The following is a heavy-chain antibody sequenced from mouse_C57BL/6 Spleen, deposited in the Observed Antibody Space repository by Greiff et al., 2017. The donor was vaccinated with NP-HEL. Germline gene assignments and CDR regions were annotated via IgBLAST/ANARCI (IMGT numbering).Heavy chain of an antibody. V-gene: IGHV1-69*01. CDR3: ARKGGSSGYFDY. J-gene: IGHJ2*01. D-gene: IGHD3-2*02. CDR2: IDPSDSYT. CDR1: GYTFTSYW. Sequence: QVQLQQSGAELVMPGASVKLSCKASGYTFTSYWMHWVKQRPGQGLEWIGEIDPSDSYTNYNQKFKGKSTLTVDKSSSTAYMQLSSLTSEDSAVYYCARKGGSSGYFDYWGQGTTLTVSS.